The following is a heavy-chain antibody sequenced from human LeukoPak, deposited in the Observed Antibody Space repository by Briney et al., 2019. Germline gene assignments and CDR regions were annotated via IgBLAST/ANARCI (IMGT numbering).Heavy chain of an antibody. CDR3: ATDYTDYSLDY. J-gene: IGHJ4*02. CDR2: MNPNRDNT. V-gene: IGHV1-8*02. CDR1: GYTFTGYY. D-gene: IGHD4-11*01. Sequence: GASVKVSCKTSGYTFTGYYMHWVRQAPGQGLEWMGWMNPNRDNTGYAQKFQGRVTMTRNTSINTAYMEVSSLRSEDTAVYYCATDYTDYSLDYWGQGTLVTVSS.